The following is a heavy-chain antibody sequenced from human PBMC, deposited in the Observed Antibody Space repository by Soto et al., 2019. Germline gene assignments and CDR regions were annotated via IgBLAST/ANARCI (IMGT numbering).Heavy chain of an antibody. CDR2: ISYDGSNK. CDR1: GFTFSSYA. D-gene: IGHD1-26*01. CDR3: SRVLGAPDGGAFDI. J-gene: IGHJ3*02. Sequence: GGSLRLSCAASGFTFSSYAMHWVRQAPGKGLEWVAVISYDGSNKYYADSVKGRFTISRDNSKNTLYLQMNSLRAEDPSVYYFSRVLGAPDGGAFDIWGQGTMVTVSS. V-gene: IGHV3-30*04.